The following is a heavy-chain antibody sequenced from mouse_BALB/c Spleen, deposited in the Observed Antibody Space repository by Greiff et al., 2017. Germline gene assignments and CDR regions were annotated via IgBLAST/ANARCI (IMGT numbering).Heavy chain of an antibody. CDR1: AYTFTSYY. J-gene: IGHJ3*01. CDR2: INPSNGGT. CDR3: TRPYGNYV. V-gene: IGHV1S81*02. D-gene: IGHD2-10*02. Sequence: VQLVESGAELVKPGASVKLSCKASAYTFTSYYMYWVKQRPGQGLEWIGEINPSNGGTNFNEKFKSKATLTVDKSSSTAYMQLSSLTSEDSAVYYCTRPYGNYVWGQGTLVTVSA.